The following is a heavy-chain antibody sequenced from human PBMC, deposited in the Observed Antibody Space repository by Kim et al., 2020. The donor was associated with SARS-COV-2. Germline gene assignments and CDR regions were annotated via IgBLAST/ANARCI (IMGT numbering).Heavy chain of an antibody. CDR1: GYTFTSYA. CDR3: ARDDMYGSGSYYYRPYGMDV. CDR2: INAGNGNT. V-gene: IGHV1-3*01. J-gene: IGHJ6*02. Sequence: ASVKVSCEASGYTFTSYAMHWVRQAPGQRLEWMGWINAGNGNTKYSQKFQGRVTITRDTSASTAYMELSSLRSEDTAVYYCARDDMYGSGSYYYRPYGMDVWGQGTTVTVSS. D-gene: IGHD3-10*01.